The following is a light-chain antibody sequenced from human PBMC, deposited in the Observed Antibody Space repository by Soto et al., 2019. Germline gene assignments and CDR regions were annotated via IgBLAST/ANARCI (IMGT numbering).Light chain of an antibody. CDR2: DVS. Sequence: QSALTQPRSVSGSPGQSVTISCTGASSDVGGYNYVSWYQQHPGKAPQLMIYDVSKRPSGLPDRFSGSKSGNTASLTISGLQAEDEADYYCCSYATSYTYVFGTGTKLTVL. CDR3: CSYATSYTYV. CDR1: SSDVGGYNY. V-gene: IGLV2-11*01. J-gene: IGLJ1*01.